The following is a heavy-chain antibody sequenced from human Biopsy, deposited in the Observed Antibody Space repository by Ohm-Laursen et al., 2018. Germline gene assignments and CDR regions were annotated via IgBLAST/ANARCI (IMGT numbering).Heavy chain of an antibody. J-gene: IGHJ4*02. Sequence: SLRLSCAAPGFTFSSYAVSWVRQAPGKGLEWVSVISGSGASTDSADSVKGRFTISRDNSKNTLYLQMNSLRAEDTAVYYCARRGWGSGSSPFDYWGQGTLVTVSS. D-gene: IGHD3-10*01. V-gene: IGHV3-23*01. CDR1: GFTFSSYA. CDR2: ISGSGAST. CDR3: ARRGWGSGSSPFDY.